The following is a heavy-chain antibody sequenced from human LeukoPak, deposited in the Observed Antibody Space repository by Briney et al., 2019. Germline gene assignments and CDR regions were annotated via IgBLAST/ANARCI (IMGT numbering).Heavy chain of an antibody. CDR2: INHSGST. Sequence: SETLSLTCAVYGGSFSGYYWSWIRQPPGKGLEWIGEINHSGSTNYNPSLKSRVTISVDTSKNQFSLKLSSVTAADTAVYYCAMGLYSGYAEGDYWGQGTLVTVSS. J-gene: IGHJ4*02. CDR3: AMGLYSGYAEGDY. CDR1: GGSFSGYY. D-gene: IGHD5-12*01. V-gene: IGHV4-34*01.